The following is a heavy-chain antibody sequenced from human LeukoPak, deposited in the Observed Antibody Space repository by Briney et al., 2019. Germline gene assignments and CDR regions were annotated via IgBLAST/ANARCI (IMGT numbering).Heavy chain of an antibody. CDR1: GFTFSSYA. V-gene: IGHV3-64*01. CDR2: ISSNGGST. D-gene: IGHD6-6*01. Sequence: GGSLRLSCAASGFTFSSYAMHWVRQAPGKGLEYVSAISSNGGSTYYANSVKGRFTISRDNSKNTLYLQMGSLRAEDMAVYYCARSSSGGGFDYWGQGTLVTVSS. J-gene: IGHJ4*02. CDR3: ARSSSGGGFDY.